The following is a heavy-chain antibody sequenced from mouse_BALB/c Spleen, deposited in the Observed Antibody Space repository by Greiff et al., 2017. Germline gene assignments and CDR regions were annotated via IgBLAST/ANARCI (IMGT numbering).Heavy chain of an antibody. CDR2: ILPGSGST. V-gene: IGHV1-9*01. CDR3: AEGGRYGTAMDY. D-gene: IGHD1-1*02. CDR1: GYTFSSYW. J-gene: IGHJ4*01. Sequence: QVQLQQSGAELMKPGASVKISCKATGYTFSSYWIEWVKQRPGHGLEWIGEILPGSGSTNYNEKFKGKATFTADTSSNTAYMQLSSLTSEDSAVYSCAEGGRYGTAMDYWGQGTSVTVSS.